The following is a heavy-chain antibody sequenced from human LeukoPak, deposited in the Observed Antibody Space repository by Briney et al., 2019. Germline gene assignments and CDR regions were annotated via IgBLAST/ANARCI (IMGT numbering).Heavy chain of an antibody. D-gene: IGHD1-26*01. J-gene: IGHJ4*02. Sequence: GSSVKVSCKASGGTFSSYAISWVRQAPGQGLEWMGGIIPIFGTANYAQKSQGRVTITTDESTSTAYMELSSLRSEDTAVYYCARHLDEWELTPPLDWGQGTLVTVSS. V-gene: IGHV1-69*05. CDR3: ARHLDEWELTPPLD. CDR1: GGTFSSYA. CDR2: IIPIFGTA.